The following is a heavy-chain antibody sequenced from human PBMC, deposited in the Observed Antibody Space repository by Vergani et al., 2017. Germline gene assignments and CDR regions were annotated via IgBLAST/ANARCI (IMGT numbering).Heavy chain of an antibody. CDR3: ASLGGGPAAMGPLDY. CDR2: ISSSGSTI. V-gene: IGHV3-48*03. Sequence: EVQLVESGGGLVQPGGSLRLSCAASGFTFSSYEMNWVRQAPGKGLEWVSYISSSGSTIYYADSVKGRFTISRDNAKNSLYLQMNSLRAEDTAVYYCASLGGGPAAMGPLDYWGQGTLVTVSS. J-gene: IGHJ4*02. CDR1: GFTFSSYE. D-gene: IGHD2-2*01.